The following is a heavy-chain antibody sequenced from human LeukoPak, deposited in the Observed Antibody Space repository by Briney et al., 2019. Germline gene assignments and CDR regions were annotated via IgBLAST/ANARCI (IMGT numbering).Heavy chain of an antibody. V-gene: IGHV6-1*01. Sequence: SQTLSLTCAISGDSVSSDTAAWNWIRQSPSRGLEWLGRTYYRSKWYSGYAVSVKSRITISSDTSKNQISLQLNSVTPEDTAVYYCARDPSGSGWYWYFDLWGRGTLVTVSS. J-gene: IGHJ2*01. CDR2: TYYRSKWYS. CDR1: GDSVSSDTAA. CDR3: ARDPSGSGWYWYFDL. D-gene: IGHD6-19*01.